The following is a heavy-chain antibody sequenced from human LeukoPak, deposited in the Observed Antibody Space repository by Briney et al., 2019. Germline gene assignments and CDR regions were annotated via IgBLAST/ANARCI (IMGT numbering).Heavy chain of an antibody. CDR3: ARGGGVRGVNYFDY. J-gene: IGHJ4*02. D-gene: IGHD3-10*02. Sequence: GRSLRLSCAASGFTFSSYGMHWVRQAPGKGLEWVAVIWYDGSNKYYADSVKGRFTISRDNSKNTLYLQMSSLRAEDTAVYYCARGGGVRGVNYFDYWGQGTLVTVSS. V-gene: IGHV3-33*01. CDR1: GFTFSSYG. CDR2: IWYDGSNK.